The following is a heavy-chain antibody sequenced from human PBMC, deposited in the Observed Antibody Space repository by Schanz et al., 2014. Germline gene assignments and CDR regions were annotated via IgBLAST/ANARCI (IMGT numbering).Heavy chain of an antibody. Sequence: EVQLLESGGGLVQPGGSLRLSCAASGFSVGNKYMNWVRQAPGKGLEWVSYVSRSTPDIYYADSVKGRFTMSRDNAKNSVFLQMNSLRAEDTAVYYCARDGYSVVVISPTESFDIWGQGTMVTVSP. CDR1: GFSVGNKY. V-gene: IGHV3-48*01. J-gene: IGHJ3*02. CDR2: VSRSTPDI. CDR3: ARDGYSVVVISPTESFDI. D-gene: IGHD2-21*01.